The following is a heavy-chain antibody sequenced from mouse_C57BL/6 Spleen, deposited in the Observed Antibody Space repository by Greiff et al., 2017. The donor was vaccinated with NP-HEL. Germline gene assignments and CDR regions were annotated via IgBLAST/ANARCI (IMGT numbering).Heavy chain of an antibody. J-gene: IGHJ2*01. CDR2: ISDGGSYT. CDR3: ARDRGNYVFFDY. D-gene: IGHD2-1*01. CDR1: GFTFSSYA. Sequence: EVQLQESGGGLVKPGGSLKLSCAASGFTFSSYAMSWVRQTPEKRLEWVATISDGGSYTYYPDNVKGRFTISRDNAKNNLYLQMSHLKSEDTAMYYCARDRGNYVFFDYWGQGTTLTVSS. V-gene: IGHV5-4*01.